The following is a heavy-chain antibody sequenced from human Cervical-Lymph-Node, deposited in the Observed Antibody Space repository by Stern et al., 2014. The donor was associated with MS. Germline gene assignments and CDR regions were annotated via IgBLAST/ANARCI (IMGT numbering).Heavy chain of an antibody. CDR3: ARDCKLRRFGSRGWFDP. D-gene: IGHD3-10*01. V-gene: IGHV1-8*01. CDR1: GYTFTSYD. CDR2: MNPNSGNT. Sequence: QVQLVESGAEVKKPGASVKVSCKASGYTFTSYDINWVRQATGQGLEWMGWMNPNSGNTGYAQKFQGRVTMTRNTSISTAYMELSSLRSEDTAVYYCARDCKLRRFGSRGWFDPWGQGTLVTVSS. J-gene: IGHJ5*02.